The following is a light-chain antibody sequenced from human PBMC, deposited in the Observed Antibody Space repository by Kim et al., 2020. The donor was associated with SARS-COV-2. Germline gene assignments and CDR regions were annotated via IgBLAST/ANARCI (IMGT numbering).Light chain of an antibody. CDR2: DAS. CDR3: QQYSTSPPMYT. V-gene: IGKV3-20*01. CDR1: QSVSDRN. Sequence: VLTQSPGTLSLSPGERVTLSCRASQSVSDRNLAWFQQTPGQAPRLLIYDASSRATGIPDRFSGSGSGTDFTLTISRLEPEDFAVYYCQQYSTSPPMYTFGQGTKLEI. J-gene: IGKJ2*01.